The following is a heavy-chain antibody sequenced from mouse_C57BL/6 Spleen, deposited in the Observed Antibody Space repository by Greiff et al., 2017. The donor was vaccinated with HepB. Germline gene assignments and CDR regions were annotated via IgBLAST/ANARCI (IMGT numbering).Heavy chain of an antibody. CDR3: ARGVYYDYDEFAY. CDR2: ISSGSSTI. CDR1: GFTFSDYG. J-gene: IGHJ3*01. D-gene: IGHD2-4*01. V-gene: IGHV5-17*01. Sequence: EVNLVESGGGLVKPGGSLKLSCAASGFTFSDYGMHWVRQAPEKGLEWVAYISSGSSTIYYADTVKGRFTISRDNAKNTLFLQMTSLRSEDTAMYYCARGVYYDYDEFAYWGQGTLVTVSA.